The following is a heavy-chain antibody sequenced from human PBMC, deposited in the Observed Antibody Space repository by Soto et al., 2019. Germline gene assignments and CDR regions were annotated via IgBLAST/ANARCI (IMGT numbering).Heavy chain of an antibody. V-gene: IGHV3-30*18. Sequence: WSLRLSCAASGFTFSNYAMHWVRQAPGKGLGWDAVISSDGSEKYYLDSVRDRFTISRDNSKNTLYLQMNNLRPEDTAMYYCANSWTTLTTGSDFWGQGALVTVSS. CDR3: ANSWTTLTTGSDF. CDR1: GFTFSNYA. CDR2: ISSDGSEK. D-gene: IGHD4-17*01. J-gene: IGHJ4*02.